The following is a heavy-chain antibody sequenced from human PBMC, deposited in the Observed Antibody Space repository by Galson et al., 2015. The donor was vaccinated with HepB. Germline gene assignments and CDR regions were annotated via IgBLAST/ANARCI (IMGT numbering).Heavy chain of an antibody. J-gene: IGHJ5*02. Sequence: SLRLSCAASGFTFSNYATTWVRQAPGKGLEWVSTISGSGGVTDYADSVRGRFTISRDNSKDTLYLQMNKLRAADTAIYYCAKDRLLSPFYSSTPHHWGQGTLVTVSS. D-gene: IGHD2/OR15-2a*01. CDR3: AKDRLLSPFYSSTPHH. CDR2: ISGSGGVT. CDR1: GFTFSNYA. V-gene: IGHV3-23*01.